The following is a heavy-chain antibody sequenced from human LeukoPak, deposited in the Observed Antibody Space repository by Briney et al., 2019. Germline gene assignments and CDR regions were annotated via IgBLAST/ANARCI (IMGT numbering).Heavy chain of an antibody. CDR1: GGSVSSSSYY. CDR2: SYDSGTT. J-gene: IGHJ5*02. Sequence: PSETLSLTCTVSGGSVSSSSYYWGWIRQPPGKGREWIGSSYDSGTTYYNPSLKSRVTISVDTSKNQFSLKLSSVTAADTAVYYCARADTYYYESSAYRQDNWFDPWGQGTLVTVSS. D-gene: IGHD3-22*01. CDR3: ARADTYYYESSAYRQDNWFDP. V-gene: IGHV4-39*07.